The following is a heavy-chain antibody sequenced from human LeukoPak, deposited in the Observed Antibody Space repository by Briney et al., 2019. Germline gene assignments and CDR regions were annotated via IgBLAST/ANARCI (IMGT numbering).Heavy chain of an antibody. V-gene: IGHV3-23*01. J-gene: IGHJ4*02. CDR1: GFTFSSLP. CDR2: ISGSGGST. D-gene: IGHD3-22*01. CDR3: AKFPYYYDSSGYPHGGY. Sequence: PGGSLRLSCAASGFTFSSLPWGWAARPPGKGLGWSSPISGSGGSTYYADSVKGRFTISRDNSKNTLYLQMNSLRAEDTAVYYCAKFPYYYDSSGYPHGGYWGQGTLVTVSS.